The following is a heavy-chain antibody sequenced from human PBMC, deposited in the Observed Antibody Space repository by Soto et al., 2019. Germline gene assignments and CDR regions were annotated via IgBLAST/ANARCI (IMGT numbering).Heavy chain of an antibody. CDR1: GFTFSSYG. J-gene: IGHJ4*02. CDR3: AKDHIPYVWGSYPDY. V-gene: IGHV3-30*18. CDR2: ISYDGSNK. D-gene: IGHD3-16*02. Sequence: QVQLVESGGGVVQPGRSLRLSCAASGFTFSSYGMHWVRQAPGKGLEWVAVISYDGSNKYYADSVKGLFTISRDNSKNHLYLQINSQRAEDTAVYYCAKDHIPYVWGSYPDYWGQGTLVTGSS.